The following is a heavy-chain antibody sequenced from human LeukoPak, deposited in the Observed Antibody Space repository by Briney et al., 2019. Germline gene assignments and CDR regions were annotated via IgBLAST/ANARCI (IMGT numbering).Heavy chain of an antibody. V-gene: IGHV3-23*01. J-gene: IGHJ4*02. CDR3: ARRSHSGSYYWDY. CDR2: ISGSGGST. Sequence: GGSLRLSCAASGFTFSSYAMSWVRQAPGKGLEWVSAISGSGGSTYYADSVKGRFTISRDNSKNTLYLRMNSLRAEDTAVYYYARRSHSGSYYWDYWGQGTLVTVSS. CDR1: GFTFSSYA. D-gene: IGHD1-26*01.